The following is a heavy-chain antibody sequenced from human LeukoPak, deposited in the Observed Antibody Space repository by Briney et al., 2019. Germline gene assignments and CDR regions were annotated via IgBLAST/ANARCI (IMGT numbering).Heavy chain of an antibody. CDR2: ISGSGDST. CDR3: AKDRSDNKAWYAGSH. J-gene: IGHJ4*02. CDR1: GFTFSTYA. V-gene: IGHV3-23*01. Sequence: GGSLRLSCAASGFTFSTYAMSWVRQAPGKGLEWVSGISGSGDSTYYADSVKGRFTISRDNSWNTLFLQMNSLRDEDTAVYYCAKDRSDNKAWYAGSHWGQGTLVTVSS. D-gene: IGHD2-8*01.